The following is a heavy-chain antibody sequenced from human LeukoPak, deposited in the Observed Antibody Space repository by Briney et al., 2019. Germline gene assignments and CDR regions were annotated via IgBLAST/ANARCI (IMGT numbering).Heavy chain of an antibody. CDR1: GFTFSSYW. CDR3: ARIAGRPSKYYYYMDV. V-gene: IGHV3-7*01. D-gene: IGHD6-6*01. J-gene: IGHJ6*03. Sequence: QPGGSLVLSCAASGFTFSSYWMSWVRPAPGKGLEWVANIKQDGSEKYYVDSVKGRFTISRDNAKNSLYLQMNSLRAEDTAVHYCARIAGRPSKYYYYMDVWGKGTTVTVS. CDR2: IKQDGSEK.